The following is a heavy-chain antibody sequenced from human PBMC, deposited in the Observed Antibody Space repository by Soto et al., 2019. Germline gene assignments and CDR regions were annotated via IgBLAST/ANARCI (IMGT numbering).Heavy chain of an antibody. J-gene: IGHJ5*02. CDR3: ARELEVAGTKYYDWLDP. V-gene: IGHV4-31*03. CDR1: GGSISSGGYY. D-gene: IGHD6-19*01. Sequence: TSETLSLTCTVSGGSISSGGYYWSWIRQHPGKGLEWIGYIYYSGSTYYNPSLKSRVTISVDTTKNQFSLKLSSVTAADTAVYSCARELEVAGTKYYDWLDPWGQGTLVTVSS. CDR2: IYYSGST.